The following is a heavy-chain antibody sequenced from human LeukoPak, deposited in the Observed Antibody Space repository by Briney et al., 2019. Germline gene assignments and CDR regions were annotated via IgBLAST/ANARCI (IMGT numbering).Heavy chain of an antibody. CDR3: ARTLGDILTGFNY. CDR2: IITIFGTA. J-gene: IGHJ4*02. D-gene: IGHD3-9*01. CDR1: GGTFSSYT. V-gene: IGHV1-69*05. Sequence: SVKVSCKSTGGTFSSYTITWVREAPGQGLEWIGAIITIFGTANYAQRFQGRVTITTDESTSTAYMELSSLRSEDTAVYYCARTLGDILTGFNYWGQGTLVTVSS.